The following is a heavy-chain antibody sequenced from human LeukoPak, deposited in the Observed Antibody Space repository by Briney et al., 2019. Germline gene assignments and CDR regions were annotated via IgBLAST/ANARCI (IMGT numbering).Heavy chain of an antibody. CDR1: GFTFSSYG. J-gene: IGHJ4*02. Sequence: GGSLRLSCAASGFTFSSYGMHWVRQAPGKGLEWVANIKQDESEKNYVDSVKGRFTISRDNAKDSLYLQMNSLRAEDTAVYYCAREIVQDYSDYKSYFDYWGQGALVTVSS. D-gene: IGHD4-11*01. CDR2: IKQDESEK. V-gene: IGHV3-7*01. CDR3: AREIVQDYSDYKSYFDY.